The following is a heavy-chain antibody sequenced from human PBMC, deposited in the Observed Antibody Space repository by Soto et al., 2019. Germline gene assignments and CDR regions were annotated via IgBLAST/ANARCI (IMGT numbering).Heavy chain of an antibody. J-gene: IGHJ2*01. D-gene: IGHD6-19*01. CDR3: AQTLGLAVAGPGRFDL. CDR1: GGTFSNYA. Sequence: QVQLVQSGAEVKKPGSSVKVSCKASGGTFSNYAISWVRQAPGQGLERMGGITPFFGTATYAQKFKGRVTITADESMTTAYMELSRLRSEATAVYYCAQTLGLAVAGPGRFDLWGRGTLVAVSS. V-gene: IGHV1-69*12. CDR2: ITPFFGTA.